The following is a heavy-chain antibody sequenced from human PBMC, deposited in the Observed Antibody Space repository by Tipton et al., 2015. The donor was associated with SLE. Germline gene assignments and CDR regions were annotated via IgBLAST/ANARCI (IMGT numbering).Heavy chain of an antibody. J-gene: IGHJ3*02. CDR3: AKDGGFGVVGDAFDI. D-gene: IGHD2-15*01. CDR2: IRYDGSNK. V-gene: IGHV3-30*02. Sequence: SLRLSCAASGFTFSSYGMSWVRQAPGKGLEWVAFIRYDGSNKYYADSVKGRFTISRDNSKNTLYLQMNSLRAEDTAAYYCAKDGGFGVVGDAFDIWGQGTMVSVSS. CDR1: GFTFSSYG.